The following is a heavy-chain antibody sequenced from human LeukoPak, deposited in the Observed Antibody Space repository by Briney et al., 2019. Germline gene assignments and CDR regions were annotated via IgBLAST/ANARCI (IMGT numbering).Heavy chain of an antibody. CDR1: GFTFSSYA. CDR3: AKDHPDWGSSFDS. V-gene: IGHV3-23*01. Sequence: GGSLRLSCAASGFTFSSYAMNWVRQAPWKGLEWVSAISAGGDSTHYAESVKGRFSISRDKSKNTLYLQINRLRAEDTAVYYCAKDHPDWGSSFDSWGHGTLVTVSS. D-gene: IGHD7-27*01. J-gene: IGHJ4*03. CDR2: ISAGGDST.